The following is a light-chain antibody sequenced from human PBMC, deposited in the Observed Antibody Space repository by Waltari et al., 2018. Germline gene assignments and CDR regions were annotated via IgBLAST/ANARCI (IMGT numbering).Light chain of an antibody. CDR3: SSYAGSNNLVV. CDR2: EVS. CDR1: SSDVGGYKY. J-gene: IGLJ2*01. V-gene: IGLV2-8*01. Sequence: QSALTQPPSASGSLGQSVTISCTGTSSDVGGYKYVSWYQQHPGKAPKLIIYEVSKRPPGVPDRCSGSKSGNTASLTVSGLLAEDEADYYCSSYAGSNNLVVFGGGTKLTVL.